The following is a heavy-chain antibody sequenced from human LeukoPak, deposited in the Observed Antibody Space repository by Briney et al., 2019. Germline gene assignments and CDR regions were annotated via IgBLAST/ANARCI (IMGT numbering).Heavy chain of an antibody. J-gene: IGHJ4*02. Sequence: PSETLSLTCTVSGYSISNGYYWDWIRQPPGKGLEWIGSIYHSGSTYYNPSLKSRVTISVDTSKNQFSLKLSSVTAADTAVYYCARDRNGSGSYSIDYWGQGTLVTVSS. V-gene: IGHV4-38-2*02. CDR3: ARDRNGSGSYSIDY. CDR2: IYHSGST. D-gene: IGHD3-10*01. CDR1: GYSISNGYY.